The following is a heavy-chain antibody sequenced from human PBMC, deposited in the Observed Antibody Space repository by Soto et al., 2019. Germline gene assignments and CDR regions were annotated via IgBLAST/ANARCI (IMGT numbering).Heavy chain of an antibody. Sequence: GGSLRLSCAASGFTFSSYAMSWVRQAPGKGLEWVSAISGSGGSTYYADSVKGRFTISRDNSKNTLYLQMNSLRAEDMAVYYCAKLVHPYSGYDLRGQGTLVTVSS. CDR1: GFTFSSYA. V-gene: IGHV3-23*01. CDR3: AKLVHPYSGYDL. D-gene: IGHD5-12*01. J-gene: IGHJ4*02. CDR2: ISGSGGST.